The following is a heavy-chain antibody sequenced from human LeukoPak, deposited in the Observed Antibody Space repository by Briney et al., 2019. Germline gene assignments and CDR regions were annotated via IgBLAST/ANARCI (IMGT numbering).Heavy chain of an antibody. D-gene: IGHD4-23*01. CDR2: ITASGGYS. CDR1: GLTLSLYA. J-gene: IGHJ4*02. CDR3: ARESGNYSYDY. V-gene: IGHV3-23*01. Sequence: GGSLRLSCAASGLTLSLYAVNWVRQAPGKGLEWVSAITASGGYSYFADSVKGRFTISRDNSKNTLYLQMNSLRAEDTAVYYCARESGNYSYDYWGQGTLVTASS.